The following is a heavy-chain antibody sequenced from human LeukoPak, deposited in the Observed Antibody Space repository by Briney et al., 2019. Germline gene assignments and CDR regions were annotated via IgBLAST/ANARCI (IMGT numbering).Heavy chain of an antibody. CDR1: GYTFTSYD. Sequence: ASVKVSCKASGYTFTSYDINWVRQATGQGREWMGWMNPNSGNTGYAQKFQGRVTITRNTSISTAYMELSSLRSEDTAVYYCARLRIAVAGIFDYWGQGTLVTVSS. CDR2: MNPNSGNT. V-gene: IGHV1-8*03. D-gene: IGHD6-19*01. CDR3: ARLRIAVAGIFDY. J-gene: IGHJ4*02.